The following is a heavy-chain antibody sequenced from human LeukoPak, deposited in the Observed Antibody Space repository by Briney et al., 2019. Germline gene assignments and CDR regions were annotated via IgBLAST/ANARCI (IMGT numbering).Heavy chain of an antibody. D-gene: IGHD3-10*01. CDR2: INWNGGNT. CDR3: ARAHNTAFPITMPACDY. J-gene: IGHJ4*02. Sequence: GGSLRLSCAASGFTFDDYGMSWVRQAPGKGLEWVSGINWNGGNTGYADSVKGRFTISRDNAKNSLYLQMNSLRAEDTAVYYCARAHNTAFPITMPACDYWGQGTLVTVSS. V-gene: IGHV3-20*04. CDR1: GFTFDDYG.